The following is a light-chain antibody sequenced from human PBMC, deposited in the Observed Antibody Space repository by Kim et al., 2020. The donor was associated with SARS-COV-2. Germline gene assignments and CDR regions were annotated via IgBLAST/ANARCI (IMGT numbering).Light chain of an antibody. J-gene: IGLJ2*01. V-gene: IGLV1-40*01. Sequence: PGQRVTTSCTGGSSNIGAGYDVHWYQQLPGTAPKLLIYVNSNRPSGVPDRFSGSKSGTSASLAITGLQAEDEADYYCQSYDSSHVVFGGGTQLTVL. CDR1: SSNIGAGYD. CDR3: QSYDSSHVV. CDR2: VNS.